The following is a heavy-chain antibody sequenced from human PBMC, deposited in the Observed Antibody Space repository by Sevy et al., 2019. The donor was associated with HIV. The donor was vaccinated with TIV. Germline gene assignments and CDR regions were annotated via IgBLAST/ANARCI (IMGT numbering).Heavy chain of an antibody. CDR3: ARDSLYDSSGYYYNFDY. D-gene: IGHD3-22*01. V-gene: IGHV1-18*04. CDR1: GYTFTSYG. Sequence: ASEKVSCKASGYTFTSYGISWVRRAPGQGLEWMGWISAYNGNTNYAQKLQGRVTMTTDTSTSTAYMELRSLRSDDTAVYYCARDSLYDSSGYYYNFDYWGQGTLVTVSS. J-gene: IGHJ4*02. CDR2: ISAYNGNT.